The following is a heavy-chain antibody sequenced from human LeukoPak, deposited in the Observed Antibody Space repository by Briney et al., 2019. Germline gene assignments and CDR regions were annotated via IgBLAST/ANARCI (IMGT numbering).Heavy chain of an antibody. D-gene: IGHD4-11*01. Sequence: SQTLSLTCTVSGGSISRGSYYWSWIRQPAGKGLEWIGRIYTSGSTNYNPSLKSRVTISVDTPKNQFSLKLSSVTAADTAVYYCARKDYSNTFDYWGQGTLVTVSS. CDR3: ARKDYSNTFDY. J-gene: IGHJ4*02. CDR1: GGSISRGSYY. CDR2: IYTSGST. V-gene: IGHV4-61*02.